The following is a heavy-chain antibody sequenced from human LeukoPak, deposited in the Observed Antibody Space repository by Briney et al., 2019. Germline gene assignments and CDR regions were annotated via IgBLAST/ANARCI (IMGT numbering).Heavy chain of an antibody. CDR2: ISAYNGNT. V-gene: IGHV1-18*01. Sequence: ASVKVSCKASGYTFTSYGISWARQAPGQGLEWMGWISAYNGNTNYAQKLQGRVTMTTDTSTSTAYMELRSLRSDDTAVYYCAREIGYCSSTSCDNWFDPWGQGTLVTVSS. J-gene: IGHJ5*02. CDR1: GYTFTSYG. D-gene: IGHD2-2*01. CDR3: AREIGYCSSTSCDNWFDP.